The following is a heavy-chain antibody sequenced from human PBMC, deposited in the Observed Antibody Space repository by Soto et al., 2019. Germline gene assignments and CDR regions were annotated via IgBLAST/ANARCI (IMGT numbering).Heavy chain of an antibody. CDR1: GDTLTELS. V-gene: IGHV1-2*02. D-gene: IGHD3-10*01. J-gene: IGHJ6*02. Sequence: QVQLVQSGAEVKKPGASVKVSCKVSGDTLTELSIHWVRQAPGQGLEWMGWINPRFGDTSYAQDFQGRVSMTRDTSISTVYMELSRLTSDDTAIYYCARNMDYYYGPGSGNGHGFWGQGTTVTVFS. CDR3: ARNMDYYYGPGSGNGHGF. CDR2: INPRFGDT.